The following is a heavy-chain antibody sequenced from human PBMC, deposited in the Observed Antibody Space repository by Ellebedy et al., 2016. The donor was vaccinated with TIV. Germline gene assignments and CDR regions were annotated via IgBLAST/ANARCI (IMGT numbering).Heavy chain of an antibody. CDR3: ASSLGYCSGGSCYSLRAFDY. J-gene: IGHJ4*02. CDR1: GFTFSSYS. Sequence: GRSLRLSCAASGFTFSSYSMNWVRQAPGKGLEWVSSISSSSSYIYYADSVKGRFTISRDNAKNSLYLQMNSLRAEDTAVYYCASSLGYCSGGSCYSLRAFDYWGQGTLVTVSS. D-gene: IGHD2-15*01. V-gene: IGHV3-21*01. CDR2: ISSSSSYI.